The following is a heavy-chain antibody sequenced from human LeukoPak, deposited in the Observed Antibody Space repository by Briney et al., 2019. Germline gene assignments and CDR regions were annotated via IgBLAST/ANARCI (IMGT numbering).Heavy chain of an antibody. J-gene: IGHJ4*02. CDR3: ARGLSLGPYDYVWGSHYYFDY. V-gene: IGHV4-39*07. Sequence: SETLSLTCTVSGGSISSGGYSWSWIRQPPGKGLEWIGEINHSGSTNYNPSLKSRVTISVDTSKNQFSLKLSSVTAADTAVYYCARGLSLGPYDYVWGSHYYFDYWGQGTLVTVSS. CDR2: INHSGST. D-gene: IGHD3-16*01. CDR1: GGSISSGGYS.